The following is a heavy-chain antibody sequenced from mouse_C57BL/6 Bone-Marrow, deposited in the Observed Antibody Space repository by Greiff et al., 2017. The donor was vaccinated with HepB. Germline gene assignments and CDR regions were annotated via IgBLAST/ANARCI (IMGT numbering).Heavy chain of an antibody. CDR3: ARWGKEAMDY. V-gene: IGHV5-15*01. CDR1: GFTFSDYG. Sequence: EVKLMESGGGLVQPGGSLKLSCAASGFTFSDYGMAWVRQAPRKGPEWVAFISNLAYSIYYADTVTGRFTISRENAKNTLYLEMSSLRSEDTAMYYCARWGKEAMDYWGQGTSVTVSS. CDR2: ISNLAYSI. J-gene: IGHJ4*01.